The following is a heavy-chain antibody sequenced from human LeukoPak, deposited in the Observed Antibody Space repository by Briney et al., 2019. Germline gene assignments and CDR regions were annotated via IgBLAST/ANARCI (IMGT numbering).Heavy chain of an antibody. CDR1: GFTFKNAW. Sequence: GGSLRLSCEASGFTFKNAWMIWVRQASGKGLEWVGRIRSKPNSYATAYAASVKGRFTFSRDDSKNTAYLQMNSLKTEDTAVYYCTSSGYVWDYFDYWGQGTLVTVSS. J-gene: IGHJ4*02. CDR2: IRSKPNSYAT. V-gene: IGHV3-73*01. D-gene: IGHD5-12*01. CDR3: TSSGYVWDYFDY.